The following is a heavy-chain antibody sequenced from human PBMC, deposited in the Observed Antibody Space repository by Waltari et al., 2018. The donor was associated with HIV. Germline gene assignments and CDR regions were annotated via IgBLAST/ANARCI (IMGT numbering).Heavy chain of an antibody. D-gene: IGHD3-22*01. CDR3: ARTPYDTSGYCFDY. CDR1: GFTFSSYG. Sequence: QVQLVESGGGVVQPGRSLRLSCAASGFTFSSYGMHWVRQAPGKGLEWLAVVWYDGKNKYYADSVKGRFTVSRDNSKNTRFLQMNSLGVDDTAVYYCARTPYDTSGYCFDYWGQGTLVTVSS. CDR2: VWYDGKNK. V-gene: IGHV3-33*01. J-gene: IGHJ4*02.